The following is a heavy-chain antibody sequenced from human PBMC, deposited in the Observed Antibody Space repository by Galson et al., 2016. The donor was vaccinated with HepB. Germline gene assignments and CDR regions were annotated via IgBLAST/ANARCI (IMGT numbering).Heavy chain of an antibody. D-gene: IGHD6-19*01. V-gene: IGHV3-48*03. CDR3: AREMQVAAAGAFDF. Sequence: SLRLSCAASGFTFSRYEMNWVRQAPGKGLEWVSYISSSGTTIYYADSVKGRFTISRDNAKNTLYLQMNSLRAEDTAVYYCAREMQVAAAGAFDFWGRGTLVTVAS. J-gene: IGHJ4*02. CDR1: GFTFSRYE. CDR2: ISSSGTTI.